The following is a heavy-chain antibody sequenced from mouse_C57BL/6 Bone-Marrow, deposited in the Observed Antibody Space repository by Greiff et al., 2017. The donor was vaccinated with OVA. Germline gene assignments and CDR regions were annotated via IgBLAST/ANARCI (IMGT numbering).Heavy chain of an antibody. D-gene: IGHD2-4*01. CDR3: ARYDYDGGTVFDY. CDR2: FYPFNGGT. CDR1: GFTFTDYY. Sequence: EVQLQQSGPVLVKPGPSVKISCKASGFTFTDYYMHWVKQSHGNSLEWVGLFYPFNGGTSYNQKLKGKATVTVYTSSGTAYMDLNSLTSEDSAVYYCARYDYDGGTVFDYWGQGTTLTVSS. J-gene: IGHJ2*01. V-gene: IGHV1-36*01.